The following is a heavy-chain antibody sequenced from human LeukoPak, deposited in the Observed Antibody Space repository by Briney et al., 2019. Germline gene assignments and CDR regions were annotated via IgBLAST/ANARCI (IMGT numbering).Heavy chain of an antibody. V-gene: IGHV3-20*04. D-gene: IGHD1-14*01. Sequence: GGSLRLSCAASGFTFDDYDMSWVSQAPGKGLEWVSGINWNGGSTGYADSVKGRFTISRDNARNSLYLQMNSLRAEDTALYYCARIAMAGIGDGFDIWGQGTMVTVSS. CDR2: INWNGGST. CDR3: ARIAMAGIGDGFDI. J-gene: IGHJ3*02. CDR1: GFTFDDYD.